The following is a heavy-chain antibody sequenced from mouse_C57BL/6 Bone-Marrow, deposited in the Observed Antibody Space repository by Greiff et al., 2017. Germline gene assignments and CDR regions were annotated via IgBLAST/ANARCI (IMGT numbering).Heavy chain of an antibody. D-gene: IGHD2-4*01. J-gene: IGHJ4*01. V-gene: IGHV5-17*01. Sequence: EVQLVESGGGLVKPGGSLKLSCAASGFTFSDYGMHWVRQAPEKGLEWVAYISSGSSTIYYADTVKGRFTISRDNAKNTLFLQMTSLRSEDTAMYYCARPHDYDEGHYAMDYWGQGTSVTVSS. CDR2: ISSGSSTI. CDR1: GFTFSDYG. CDR3: ARPHDYDEGHYAMDY.